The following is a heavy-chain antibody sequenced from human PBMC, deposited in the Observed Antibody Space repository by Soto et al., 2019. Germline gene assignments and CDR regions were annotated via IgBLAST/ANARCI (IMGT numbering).Heavy chain of an antibody. Sequence: SETLSLTCAVYGGSFSGYYWSWIRQPPGKGLEWIGEINHSGSTNYNPSLKSRVTISVDTSKNQFSLKLSSVTAADTAVYYCAREREGAATTRLFDYWGQGTLVTVS. V-gene: IGHV4-34*01. CDR2: INHSGST. D-gene: IGHD1-26*01. CDR3: AREREGAATTRLFDY. J-gene: IGHJ4*02. CDR1: GGSFSGYY.